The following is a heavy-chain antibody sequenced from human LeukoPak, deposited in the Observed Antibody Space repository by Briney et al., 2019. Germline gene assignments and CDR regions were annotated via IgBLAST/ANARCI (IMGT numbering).Heavy chain of an antibody. CDR1: GFTFSSYG. D-gene: IGHD5-24*01. CDR2: IWHDGSNK. J-gene: IGHJ4*02. V-gene: IGHV3-33*01. CDR3: ARDCSFLSRGDGYNCLPDY. Sequence: PGRSLRLSCAASGFTFSSYGMHWVRQAPGKGLEWVAVIWHDGSNKYYADSVKGRFTISRDNSKNTLYLQMNSLRAEDTAVYYCARDCSFLSRGDGYNCLPDYWGQGTLVTVSS.